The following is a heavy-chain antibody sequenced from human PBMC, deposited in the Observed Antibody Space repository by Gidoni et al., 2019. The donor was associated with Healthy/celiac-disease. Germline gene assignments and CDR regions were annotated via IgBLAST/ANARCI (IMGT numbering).Heavy chain of an antibody. CDR1: GGTFGSYA. J-gene: IGHJ4*02. V-gene: IGHV1-69*01. Sequence: QVQLVQSGAEVKKPGSSVKVSCKASGGTFGSYAIRWVRQAPGQVLEWRGGISPTVGTANYAQKFQGRVTITADESTSTAYMELSSLRSEDTAVYYCARAQSRNYGRRYFDYWGQGTLVTVSS. CDR3: ARAQSRNYGRRYFDY. D-gene: IGHD1-7*01. CDR2: ISPTVGTA.